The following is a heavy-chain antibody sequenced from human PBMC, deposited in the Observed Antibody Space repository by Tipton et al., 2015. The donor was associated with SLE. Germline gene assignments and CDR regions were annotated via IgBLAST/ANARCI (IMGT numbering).Heavy chain of an antibody. Sequence: SLRLSCAASGFTFSSYAMSWVRQAPGKGLEWVSVISESGGSTYYADSVKGRFTISRDNSKNSLYLQMNSLRAEDTAVYYCARANNWKGPLSFDYWGQGTLVTVSS. J-gene: IGHJ4*02. CDR2: ISESGGST. CDR3: ARANNWKGPLSFDY. D-gene: IGHD1-20*01. CDR1: GFTFSSYA. V-gene: IGHV3-23*01.